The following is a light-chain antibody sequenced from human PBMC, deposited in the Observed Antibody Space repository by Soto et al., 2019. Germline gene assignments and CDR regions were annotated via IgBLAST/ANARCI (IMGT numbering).Light chain of an antibody. J-gene: IGKJ1*01. CDR1: QSVRNN. CDR2: DAS. Sequence: EIGRTQSQGTLSVSPGERVTLSCRASQSVRNNLAWYQQKPGQGPRLLIYDASTRATGIPARFSGSGSGTEFTRTISSLQSEDFAVYYCQQCNDWPWTFGQGTKVEIK. V-gene: IGKV3-15*01. CDR3: QQCNDWPWT.